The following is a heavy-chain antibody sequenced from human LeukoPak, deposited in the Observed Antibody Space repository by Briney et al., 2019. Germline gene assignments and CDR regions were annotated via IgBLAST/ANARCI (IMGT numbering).Heavy chain of an antibody. J-gene: IGHJ4*02. V-gene: IGHV3-30*04. CDR3: ARVRGYCSSTSCYSLDY. CDR1: GFTFSSYA. D-gene: IGHD2-2*02. Sequence: GRSLRLSCAASGFTFSSYAMHWVRQAPGKGLEWVAVISYDGSNKYYADSVKGRFTISRDNSKNTRYLQMNSLRAEDTAVYYCARVRGYCSSTSCYSLDYWGQGTLVTVSS. CDR2: ISYDGSNK.